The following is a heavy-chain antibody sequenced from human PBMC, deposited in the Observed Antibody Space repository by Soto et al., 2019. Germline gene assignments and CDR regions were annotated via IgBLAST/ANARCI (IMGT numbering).Heavy chain of an antibody. V-gene: IGHV3-74*01. CDR1: GFTFSSYW. J-gene: IGHJ6*02. CDR2: INSDGSST. CDR3: AKGGGGAYGSGFV. D-gene: IGHD3-10*01. Sequence: EVQLVESGGGLVQPGGSLRLSCAASGFTFSSYWMHWVRQVPGKGLVWVSRINSDGSSTNYADSVKGRFTISRDNAKTTLYLAKNRLGAEGTAVDYWAKGGGGAYGSGFVWGQGTTVTVSS.